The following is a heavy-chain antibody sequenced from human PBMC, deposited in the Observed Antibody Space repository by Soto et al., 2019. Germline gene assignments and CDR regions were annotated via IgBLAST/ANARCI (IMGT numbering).Heavy chain of an antibody. CDR3: ARDLGCHFWSGYSIVAFDI. J-gene: IGHJ3*02. V-gene: IGHV3-21*01. CDR2: ISSSSSYI. Sequence: GGSLRLSCAASGFTFSSYSMNWVRQAPGKGLEWVSSISSSSSYIYYADSVKGRFTISRDNAKNSLYLQMNSLRAEDTAVYYCARDLGCHFWSGYSIVAFDIWGQGTMVTVSS. D-gene: IGHD3-3*02. CDR1: GFTFSSYS.